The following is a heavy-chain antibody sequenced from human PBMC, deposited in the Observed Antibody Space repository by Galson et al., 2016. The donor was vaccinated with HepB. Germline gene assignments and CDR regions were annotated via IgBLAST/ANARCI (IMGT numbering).Heavy chain of an antibody. CDR3: AREVREAGGWFYLGGFDI. CDR2: IIPILGTA. Sequence: SCKAFGDTFRGYAISWVRQAPGQGLEWMGRIIPILGTANYTQKFQGRVTITADKLTTTAYMELSSLRSEDTALYLCAREVREAGGWFYLGGFDIWGQGTVVTVSS. CDR1: GDTFRGYA. D-gene: IGHD6-19*01. V-gene: IGHV1-69*04. J-gene: IGHJ3*02.